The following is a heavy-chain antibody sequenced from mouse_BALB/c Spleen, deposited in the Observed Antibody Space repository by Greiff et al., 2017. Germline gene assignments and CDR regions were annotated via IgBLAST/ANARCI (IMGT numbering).Heavy chain of an antibody. CDR1: GFSLTSYD. D-gene: IGHD3-1*01. V-gene: IGHV2-9-2*01. CDR2: IWTGGGT. J-gene: IGHJ3*01. Sequence: VQRVESGPGLVAPSQSLSITCTVSGFSLTSYDISWIRQPPGKGLEWLGVIWTGGGTNYNSAFMSRLTISKDNSKSQVFLKMNSLQTDDTAIYCFVRDAKARAWFADWGQGTLVTVSA. CDR3: VRDAKARAWFAD.